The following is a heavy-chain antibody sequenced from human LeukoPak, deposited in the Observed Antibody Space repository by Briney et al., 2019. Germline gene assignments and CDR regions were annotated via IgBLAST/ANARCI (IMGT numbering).Heavy chain of an antibody. CDR3: ARGLNPPKYDFCSGYYPPYYYCRMDF. CDR2: IIPILGIA. CDR1: GGSFSRYA. V-gene: IGHV1-69*04. J-gene: IGHJ6*02. Sequence: ASVKVSCKASGGSFSRYAISWVRQAPGQGLEWMGRIIPILGIANYAQKFQGRVTITADKSTSTAYMELSSLRSEETDVYYCARGLNPPKYDFCSGYYPPYYYCRMDFWGQGTTVTVSS. D-gene: IGHD3-3*01.